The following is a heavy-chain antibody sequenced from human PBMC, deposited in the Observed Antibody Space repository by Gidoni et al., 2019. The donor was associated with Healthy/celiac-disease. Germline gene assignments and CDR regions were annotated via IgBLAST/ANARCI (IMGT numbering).Heavy chain of an antibody. V-gene: IGHV4-59*01. CDR1: CGSISMYY. J-gene: IGHJ6*03. CDR2: IYYSGST. CDR3: ARGERWLQLSHYYYYMDV. D-gene: IGHD5-12*01. Sequence: QVQLQESGPGLVNPSETLSLTGTVSCGSISMYYWSWIRQPPGTGLEWIGYIYYSGSTNYNHSLKSRVTISVDTSKNQFYLKLSSVTAADTAVDYCARGERWLQLSHYYYYMDVWGKGTTVTVSS.